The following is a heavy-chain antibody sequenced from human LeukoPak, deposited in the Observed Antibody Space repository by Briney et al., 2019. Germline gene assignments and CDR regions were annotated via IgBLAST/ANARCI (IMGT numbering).Heavy chain of an antibody. CDR3: ARLYGNYQNYFDY. CDR1: GYSISSSNW. D-gene: IGHD1-7*01. CDR2: IYTSGST. J-gene: IGHJ4*02. Sequence: SETLSLTCAVSGYSISSSNWWGWIRQPPGKGLEWIGRIYTSGSTNYNPSLKSRVTISVDTSKNQFSLKLRSVTAADTAVYYCARLYGNYQNYFDYWGQGTLVTVSS. V-gene: IGHV4-28*01.